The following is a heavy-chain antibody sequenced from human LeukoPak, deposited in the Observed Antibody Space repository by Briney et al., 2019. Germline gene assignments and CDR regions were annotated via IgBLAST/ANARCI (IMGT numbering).Heavy chain of an antibody. V-gene: IGHV1-69*04. D-gene: IGHD3-10*01. J-gene: IGHJ4*02. CDR1: GGTFSNYG. CDR2: IIPILGIT. CDR3: ARDTNMVRGVPNFDS. Sequence: ASVKVSCKASGGTFSNYGLSWVRQAPGQGLEWMGRIIPILGITNYAQKFQDRVTFTADKSTITAYMELSSLRSEDTAVYYCARDTNMVRGVPNFDSWGQGTLVTVSS.